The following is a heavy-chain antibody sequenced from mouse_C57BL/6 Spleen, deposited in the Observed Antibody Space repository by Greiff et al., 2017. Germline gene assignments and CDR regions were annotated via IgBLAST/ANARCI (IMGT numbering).Heavy chain of an antibody. CDR3: ARSPITTAYAMDY. V-gene: IGHV1-69*01. CDR1: GYTFTSYW. Sequence: VQLQQPGAELVMPGASVKLSCKASGYTFTSYWMHWVKQRPGQGLEWIGEIDPSDSYTNYNQKFKGKSTLTVDKSSSTAYMQLSSLTSEDSAVYYCARSPITTAYAMDYWGQGTSVTVSS. CDR2: IDPSDSYT. D-gene: IGHD1-1*01. J-gene: IGHJ4*01.